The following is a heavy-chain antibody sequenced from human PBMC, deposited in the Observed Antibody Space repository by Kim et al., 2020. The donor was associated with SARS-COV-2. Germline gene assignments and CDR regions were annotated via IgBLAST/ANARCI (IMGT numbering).Heavy chain of an antibody. J-gene: IGHJ4*02. CDR2: ISYDGSNK. Sequence: GGSLRLSCAASGFTFSSYAMHWVRQAPGKGLEWVAVISYDGSNKYYADSVKGRFTISRDNSKNTLYLQMNSLRAEDTAVYYCARDNVVSGSYYGIFDYWGQGTLVTVSS. CDR3: ARDNVVSGSYYGIFDY. D-gene: IGHD3-10*01. CDR1: GFTFSSYA. V-gene: IGHV3-30-3*01.